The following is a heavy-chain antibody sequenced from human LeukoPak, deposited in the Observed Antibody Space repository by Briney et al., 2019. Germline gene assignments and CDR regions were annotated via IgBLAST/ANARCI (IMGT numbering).Heavy chain of an antibody. Sequence: GGSLRLSCSASGFDFSIYTMYWVRQAPGKGPEYVSTISGSGNGGSRYYADSVKGRFTISRDDSKSIVYLQMNNLRSGDTAVYYCVKDFGRIRGTPDSWGQGTLVTVSS. J-gene: IGHJ4*02. CDR1: GFDFSIYT. CDR2: ISGSGNGGSR. CDR3: VKDFGRIRGTPDS. D-gene: IGHD1-26*01. V-gene: IGHV3-64D*06.